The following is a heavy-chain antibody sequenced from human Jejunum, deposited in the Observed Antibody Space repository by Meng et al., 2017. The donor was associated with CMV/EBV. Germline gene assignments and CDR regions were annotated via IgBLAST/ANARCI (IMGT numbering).Heavy chain of an antibody. CDR3: ARGRYTAVDH. V-gene: IGHV3-74*01. D-gene: IGHD3-16*02. Sequence: CAASVFTFSGYWMHWLRQAPGKGLVWVSRISSDGSTTTYADSVKGRFTISRDNAKNTLFLQMSSLRAEDTAMYYCARGRYTAVDHWGQGTLVTVSS. CDR1: VFTFSGYW. CDR2: ISSDGSTT. J-gene: IGHJ4*02.